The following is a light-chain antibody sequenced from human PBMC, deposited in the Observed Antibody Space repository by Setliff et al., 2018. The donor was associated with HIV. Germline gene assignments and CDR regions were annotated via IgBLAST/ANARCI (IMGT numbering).Light chain of an antibody. CDR3: CSNTGSNNYV. CDR2: EVT. Sequence: QSALAQPASVSGSPGQSIAISCTGSSSDVGGFNSVSWYQQHPDKAPKLIVYEVTNRPSEVSDRFFGSKSGNTASLTISGLQAEDEADYYCCSNTGSNNYVCGAGTKSPS. V-gene: IGLV2-14*03. J-gene: IGLJ1*01. CDR1: SSDVGGFNS.